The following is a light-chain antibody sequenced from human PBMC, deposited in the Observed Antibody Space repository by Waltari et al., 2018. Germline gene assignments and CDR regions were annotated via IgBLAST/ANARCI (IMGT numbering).Light chain of an antibody. CDR3: QQYNSYPWT. Sequence: DIQMTQSPSTLSASVGDRVTITFRASQSISSWLAWYQQKPGKAPKLLLYKASSLESGVPLRFSGSGSGTEFTLTISSLQPDDFATYYCQQYNSYPWTFGQGTKVEIK. CDR2: KAS. CDR1: QSISSW. V-gene: IGKV1-5*03. J-gene: IGKJ1*01.